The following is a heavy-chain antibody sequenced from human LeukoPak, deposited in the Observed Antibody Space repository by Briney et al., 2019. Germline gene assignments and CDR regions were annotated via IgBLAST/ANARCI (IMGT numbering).Heavy chain of an antibody. CDR3: AHRRVGATHFDY. D-gene: IGHD1-26*01. CDR1: GFSLSTSGVG. Sequence: GSGPTLVNPTQTLTLTCTFSGFSLSTSGVGVGWIRQPPGKALEWLALIYWNDDKRYSPSLKSRLTITKDTSKNQVVLTVTNMDPADTATYYCAHRRVGATHFDYWGQGTLVTVSS. J-gene: IGHJ4*02. CDR2: IYWNDDK. V-gene: IGHV2-5*01.